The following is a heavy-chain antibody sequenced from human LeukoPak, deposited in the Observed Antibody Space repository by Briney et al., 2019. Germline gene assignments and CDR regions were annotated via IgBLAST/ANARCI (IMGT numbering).Heavy chain of an antibody. CDR2: MNPNSGNT. Sequence: ASVKVSCKASGYTFTSYDINWVREATGQGLVWMGWMNPNSGNTGYTQKFQGRVTMTRNTSISTAYVELSSLRFEDKAVYYCARGRGYYYGSGSYGPWGQGTLVTVSS. J-gene: IGHJ4*02. D-gene: IGHD3-10*01. CDR1: GYTFTSYD. V-gene: IGHV1-8*01. CDR3: ARGRGYYYGSGSYGP.